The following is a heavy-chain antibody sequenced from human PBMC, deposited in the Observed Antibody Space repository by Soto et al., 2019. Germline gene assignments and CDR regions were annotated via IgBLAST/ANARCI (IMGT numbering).Heavy chain of an antibody. CDR3: ARVVGNYYGSGSSTGLFDY. Sequence: GGSLRLSCAASGFTFSSYGMHWVRQAPGKGLEWVAVIWYDGSNKYYADSVKGRFTISRDNSKNTLYLQMNSLRAEDTAVYYCARVVGNYYGSGSSTGLFDYWGQGTLVTVSS. CDR2: IWYDGSNK. J-gene: IGHJ4*02. D-gene: IGHD3-10*01. V-gene: IGHV3-33*01. CDR1: GFTFSSYG.